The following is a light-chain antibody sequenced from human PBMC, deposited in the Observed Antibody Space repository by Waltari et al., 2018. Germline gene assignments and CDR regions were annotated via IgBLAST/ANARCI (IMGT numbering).Light chain of an antibody. V-gene: IGLV2-14*03. CDR2: DVT. CDR3: SSYTSSSTVV. J-gene: IGLJ2*01. Sequence: QSALTQPASVTGSPGQSVTISCTGTSSYIGVYNFVSWYQQHPGKAPKLMIYDVTNRPSGVSDRFSASKSGNTASLTISGLQAEDEGDYYCSSYTSSSTVVFGGGTKLTVL. CDR1: SSYIGVYNF.